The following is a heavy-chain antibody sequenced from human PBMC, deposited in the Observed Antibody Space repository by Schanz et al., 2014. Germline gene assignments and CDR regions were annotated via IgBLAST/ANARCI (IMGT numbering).Heavy chain of an antibody. CDR1: GFTFTTYA. J-gene: IGHJ4*02. D-gene: IGHD1-26*01. Sequence: DVQLLESGGGVVQPGESLRLSCAASGFTFTTYAMTWVRQAPGKGLEWVSNISRTGSSTYYADSVKGRFTISRDNSKNTKNLQMNIQRARNTGVDDDAKDEEYCDRDSERYVDYWGQGTLVTVSS. CDR2: ISRTGSST. CDR3: AKDEEYCDRDSERYVDY. V-gene: IGHV3-23*01.